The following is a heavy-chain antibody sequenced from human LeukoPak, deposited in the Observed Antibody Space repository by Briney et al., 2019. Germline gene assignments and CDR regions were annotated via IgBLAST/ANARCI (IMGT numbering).Heavy chain of an antibody. CDR2: IIPIFGTA. V-gene: IGHV1-69*06. CDR1: GGTFSIYA. J-gene: IGHJ6*04. CDR3: ARAHLRYFDPIYGMDV. Sequence: SVTVSCKASGGTFSIYAISWARQAPGQGLEWMGGIIPIFGTANYTQKFQGRVTITADKSTSTAYMELSSLRSEDTAVYYCARAHLRYFDPIYGMDVWGKGTTVTVSS. D-gene: IGHD3-9*01.